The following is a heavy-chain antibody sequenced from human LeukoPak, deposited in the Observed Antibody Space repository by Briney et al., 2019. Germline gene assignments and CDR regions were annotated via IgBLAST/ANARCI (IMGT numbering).Heavy chain of an antibody. V-gene: IGHV1-46*01. CDR1: GYTFTSYY. CDR3: ARDHSSSWFGEEYFQH. CDR2: INPSGAST. J-gene: IGHJ1*01. Sequence: ASVKVSCKASGYTFTSYYMHWVRQAPGQGLEWMGLINPSGASTSYAQKFQGRVTMTRDTSISTAYMELSRLRSDDTAVYYCARDHSSSWFGEEYFQHWGQGTLVTVSS. D-gene: IGHD6-13*01.